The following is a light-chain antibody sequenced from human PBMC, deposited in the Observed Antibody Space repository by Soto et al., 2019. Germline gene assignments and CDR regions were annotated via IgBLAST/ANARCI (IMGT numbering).Light chain of an antibody. Sequence: QSALTQPASVSGSPGQSITISCTGTSSDIGSYNLVSWYQQHPGKAPKLMIYEGNKRPSGVSNRFSGSRSGTTASLTISGLQAEDEADYYCCSYAEGCTLVFGGGTKLTVL. CDR2: EGN. V-gene: IGLV2-23*01. J-gene: IGLJ3*02. CDR3: CSYAEGCTLV. CDR1: SSDIGSYNL.